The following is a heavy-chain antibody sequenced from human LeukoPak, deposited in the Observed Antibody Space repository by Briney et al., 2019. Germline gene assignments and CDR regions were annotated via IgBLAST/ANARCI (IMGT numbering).Heavy chain of an antibody. CDR2: ISSGGSTT. CDR3: ARDQPLDYGVAGEASSDS. Sequence: GESLRLFCAASGFTFTTYWLGWVRQPPGKGLEWISYISSGGSTTYYADSVKGRFTISRDNVKNSLYLQMNKLRAEDTAVYYCARDQPLDYGVAGEASSDSWGQGTLVTVSS. V-gene: IGHV3-48*04. J-gene: IGHJ4*02. D-gene: IGHD4-17*01. CDR1: GFTFTTYW.